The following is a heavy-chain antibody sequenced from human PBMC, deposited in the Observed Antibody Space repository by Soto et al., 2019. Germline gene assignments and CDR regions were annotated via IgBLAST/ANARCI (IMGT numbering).Heavy chain of an antibody. D-gene: IGHD6-13*01. CDR2: IHHGGTT. CDR3: ASWPFVSWVH. Sequence: QVQLQESGPRLVKPSGTLSLTCAVSGGSITSINWWSWVRQPPGKGPQWIGEIHHGGTTYYTPSLQSPVTMSLDKSTTQFSLELTSVTAAATATYYSASWPFVSWVHWGPGILVTVSS. J-gene: IGHJ4*02. CDR1: GGSITSINW. V-gene: IGHV4-4*02.